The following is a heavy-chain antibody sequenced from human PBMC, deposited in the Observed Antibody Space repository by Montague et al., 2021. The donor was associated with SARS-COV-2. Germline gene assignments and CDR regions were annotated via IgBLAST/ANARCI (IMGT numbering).Heavy chain of an antibody. V-gene: IGHV4-59*02. Sequence: SETLSLTCTVSGGSVSSYYWSWIRQPPGKGLEWIGYIYYSGNTNYNPSLKGRVTISVDTSKNQVSLKLSSVTAADTAVYYCARGESYSTSWYYFFDYWGQGTLVTVSS. CDR3: ARGESYSTSWYYFFDY. CDR1: GGSVSSYY. D-gene: IGHD6-13*01. J-gene: IGHJ4*02. CDR2: IYYSGNT.